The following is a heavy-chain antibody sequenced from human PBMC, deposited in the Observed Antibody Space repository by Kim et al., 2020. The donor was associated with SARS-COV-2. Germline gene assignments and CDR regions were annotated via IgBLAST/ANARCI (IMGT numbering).Heavy chain of an antibody. D-gene: IGHD4-17*01. CDR3: ARDPYTVTTGYFDY. V-gene: IGHV3-33*01. J-gene: IGHJ4*02. CDR2: IWYDGSNK. CDR1: GFTFSSYG. Sequence: GGSLRLSCAASGFTFSSYGMHWVRQAPGKGLEWVAVIWYDGSNKYYADSVKGRFTISRDNSKNTLYLQMNSLRAEVTAVYYCARDPYTVTTGYFDYWGQGTLVTVSS.